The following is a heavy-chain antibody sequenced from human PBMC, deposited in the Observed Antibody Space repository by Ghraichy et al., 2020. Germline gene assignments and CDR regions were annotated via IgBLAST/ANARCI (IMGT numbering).Heavy chain of an antibody. V-gene: IGHV3-15*01. CDR3: TTGGYCADGGCSVVSGSDRYGMDV. D-gene: IGHD2-8*01. J-gene: IGHJ6*02. CDR2: IKSKSDGETT. CDR1: RFIFSNAW. Sequence: GGSLRLSCAGSRFIFSNAWMSWVRQAPGKGLEWVGRIKSKSDGETTDYAAPVKGRFTISRDDSKDTLYLQMDSLKTEDTAVYYCTTGGYCADGGCSVVSGSDRYGMDVWGQGTTVTVSS.